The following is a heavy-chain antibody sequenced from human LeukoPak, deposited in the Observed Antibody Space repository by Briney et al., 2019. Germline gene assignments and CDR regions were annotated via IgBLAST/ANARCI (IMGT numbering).Heavy chain of an antibody. CDR3: ARQSLSSEPARLGELSFKYYFDY. CDR1: GYSISSGYY. J-gene: IGHJ4*02. V-gene: IGHV4-38-2*01. D-gene: IGHD3-16*02. CDR2: IYHGGST. Sequence: PSETLSLTWPVSGYSISSGYYWGWIRQPPGKGLEWIGSIYHGGSTYYNPSLKSPVTISVDTSKNQFSLKLSSVTAADTAVYYCARQSLSSEPARLGELSFKYYFDYWGQGTLVTVSS.